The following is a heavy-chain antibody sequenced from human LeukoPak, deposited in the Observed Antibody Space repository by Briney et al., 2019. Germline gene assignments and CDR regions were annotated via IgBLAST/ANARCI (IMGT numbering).Heavy chain of an antibody. Sequence: GASVKVSCKASGYTFTSYDINWVRQATGQGLEWMGWMNPNSGNTGYAQKFQGRVTITRNTSISTAYMELSSLRSEDTAVYYCARGGDPRLGNNWFDPWGQGTLVTVSS. D-gene: IGHD3-10*01. J-gene: IGHJ5*02. V-gene: IGHV1-8*03. CDR2: MNPNSGNT. CDR3: ARGGDPRLGNNWFDP. CDR1: GYTFTSYD.